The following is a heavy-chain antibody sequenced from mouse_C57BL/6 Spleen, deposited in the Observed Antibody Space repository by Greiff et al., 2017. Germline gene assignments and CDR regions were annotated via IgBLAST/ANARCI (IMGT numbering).Heavy chain of an antibody. Sequence: VQLVESGAELVRPGTSVKVSCKASGYAFTNYLIEWVKQRPGQGLEWIGVINPGSGGTNYNEKFKGKATLTADKSSSTAYMQLSSLTSEDSAVYFCARSVGDSSGYELYYWGQGTTLTVSS. CDR3: ARSVGDSSGYELYY. J-gene: IGHJ2*01. CDR2: INPGSGGT. V-gene: IGHV1-54*01. CDR1: GYAFTNYL. D-gene: IGHD3-2*02.